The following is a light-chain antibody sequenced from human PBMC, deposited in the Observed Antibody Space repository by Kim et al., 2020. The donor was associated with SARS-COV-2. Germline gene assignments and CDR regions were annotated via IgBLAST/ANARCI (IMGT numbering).Light chain of an antibody. Sequence: QSVLTQTPSLSAAPGQRVTISCSGVFSDIGENSVAWYQQFPERAPKLLIFDADERPPGTPVRFSGSKSGSSATLTITGLQPEDEADYYCGTWSNTVKGAVFGGGTQLTVL. V-gene: IGLV1-51*01. CDR3: GTWSNTVKGAV. CDR1: FSDIGENS. CDR2: DAD. J-gene: IGLJ2*01.